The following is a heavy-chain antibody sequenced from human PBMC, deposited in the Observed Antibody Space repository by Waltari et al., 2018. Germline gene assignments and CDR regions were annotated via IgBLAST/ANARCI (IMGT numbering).Heavy chain of an antibody. Sequence: QVQLQQWGAGLLKPSETLSLTCAVYGGSFSGYYWSWIRQPPGKGLEWIGEINHSGSTNYNPSLKSRVTISVDTSKNQFSLKLSSVTAADTAVYYCATISCYDSSGYRRTVDYWGQGTLVTVSS. CDR2: INHSGST. CDR3: ATISCYDSSGYRRTVDY. J-gene: IGHJ4*02. V-gene: IGHV4-34*01. CDR1: GGSFSGYY. D-gene: IGHD3-22*01.